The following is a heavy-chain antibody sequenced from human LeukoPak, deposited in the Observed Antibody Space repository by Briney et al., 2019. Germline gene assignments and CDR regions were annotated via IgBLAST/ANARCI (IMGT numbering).Heavy chain of an antibody. D-gene: IGHD3-10*01. Sequence: GASVKVSCKASGYTFTSYYMHWVRQAPGQGLEWMGIINPSGGSTSYAQKFQGRVTMTRDMSTSTVYMELSSLRSEDTAVSYCARSMVRGVIITTLIDYWGQGTLVTVSS. J-gene: IGHJ4*02. CDR3: ARSMVRGVIITTLIDY. CDR1: GYTFTSYY. V-gene: IGHV1-46*01. CDR2: INPSGGST.